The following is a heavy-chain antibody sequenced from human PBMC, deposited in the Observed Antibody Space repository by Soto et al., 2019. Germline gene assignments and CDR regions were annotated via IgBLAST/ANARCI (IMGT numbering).Heavy chain of an antibody. Sequence: PSETLSLTCTVSGGSISSSSYYWGWIRQPPGKGLEWIGSIYYSGSTYYNPSLKSRVTISVDTSKNQFSLKLSSVTAADTAVYYCARLPYRDDFWIENWFDPWGQGTLVTVSS. CDR2: IYYSGST. J-gene: IGHJ5*02. D-gene: IGHD3-3*01. CDR3: ARLPYRDDFWIENWFDP. CDR1: GGSISSSSYY. V-gene: IGHV4-39*01.